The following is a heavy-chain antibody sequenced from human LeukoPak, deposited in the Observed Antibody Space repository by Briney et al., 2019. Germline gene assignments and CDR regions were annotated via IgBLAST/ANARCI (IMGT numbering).Heavy chain of an antibody. CDR3: AREATMILNWFDP. Sequence: ASVKVSCKASGHTFTGYYMHWVRQAPGQGLEWMGWINPNSGGTNYAQKFQGRVTMTRDTSISTAYMELSRLRSDDTAVYYCAREATMILNWFDPWGQGTLVTVSS. J-gene: IGHJ5*02. V-gene: IGHV1-2*02. CDR1: GHTFTGYY. CDR2: INPNSGGT. D-gene: IGHD3-22*01.